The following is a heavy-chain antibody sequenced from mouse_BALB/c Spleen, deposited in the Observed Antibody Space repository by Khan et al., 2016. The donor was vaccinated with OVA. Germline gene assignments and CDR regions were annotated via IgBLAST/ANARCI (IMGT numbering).Heavy chain of an antibody. CDR1: GFSLTNYG. Sequence: QVQLKESGPGLVAPSQSLSITCTISGFSLTNYGVHWVRQPPGKGLEWLVVIWSDGSTTYNSDLKSRLSISKDNSKSQVFLKMNGLQTDDTAMYYCARQPYYHYYVMDYWGQGTSVTVSS. CDR2: IWSDGST. V-gene: IGHV2-6-1*01. J-gene: IGHJ4*01. CDR3: ARQPYYHYYVMDY. D-gene: IGHD2-10*01.